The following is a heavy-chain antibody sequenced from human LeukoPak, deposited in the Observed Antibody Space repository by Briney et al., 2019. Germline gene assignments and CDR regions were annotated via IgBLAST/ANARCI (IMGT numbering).Heavy chain of an antibody. Sequence: SVKVSCKASGGTFSSYPISWVRQAPGQGLEWMGGIIPIFGPPNYAQKFQGRVTITSDEPTRTVYMELSSLGYEDTAIYYCARDGGRDGYNSFDYWGQGTLVTVSS. V-gene: IGHV1-69*13. D-gene: IGHD5-24*01. J-gene: IGHJ4*02. CDR3: ARDGGRDGYNSFDY. CDR2: IIPIFGPP. CDR1: GGTFSSYP.